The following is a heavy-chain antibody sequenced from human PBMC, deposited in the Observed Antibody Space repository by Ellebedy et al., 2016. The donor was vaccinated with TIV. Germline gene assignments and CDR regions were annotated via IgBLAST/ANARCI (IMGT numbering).Heavy chain of an antibody. CDR1: GFIFSSYG. CDR2: IRYDGTNK. Sequence: GESLKISCAASGFIFSSYGMHWVRQAPRKGLEWVAFIRYDGTNKFYAESVKGLFTISRDNSKNTVYLHMNSLRPEDTAVYYCGKFSSGIAAADDAFDIWGQGTMVTVSS. V-gene: IGHV3-30*02. CDR3: GKFSSGIAAADDAFDI. J-gene: IGHJ3*02. D-gene: IGHD6-13*01.